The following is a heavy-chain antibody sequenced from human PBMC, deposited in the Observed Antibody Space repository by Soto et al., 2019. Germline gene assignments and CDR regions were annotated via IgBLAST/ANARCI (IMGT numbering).Heavy chain of an antibody. CDR2: ISGSGGST. Sequence: VSLRLSCAASGFTFSSYAMSCVRQAPGKGLEWVSAISGSGGSTYYADSVKGRFTISRDNSKNTLYLQMNSLRAEDTAVYYCAKRPGPDSSSWYVAWFDPWGEGTLVTVSS. CDR3: AKRPGPDSSSWYVAWFDP. V-gene: IGHV3-23*01. D-gene: IGHD6-13*01. CDR1: GFTFSSYA. J-gene: IGHJ5*02.